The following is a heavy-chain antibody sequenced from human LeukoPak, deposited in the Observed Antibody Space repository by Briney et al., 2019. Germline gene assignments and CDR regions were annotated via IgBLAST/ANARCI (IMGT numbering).Heavy chain of an antibody. Sequence: PGGSLRLSCAASGFTFSSYAMSWVRQAPGKGLEWVSAISGSGGSTYYADSVKGRFTISRDNSKNTLYLQMNSLRAEDTAVYYCAKAAYYYGSGSYFWFDYWGQGTLVTVSS. CDR2: ISGSGGST. CDR1: GFTFSSYA. V-gene: IGHV3-23*01. J-gene: IGHJ4*02. D-gene: IGHD3-10*01. CDR3: AKAAYYYGSGSYFWFDY.